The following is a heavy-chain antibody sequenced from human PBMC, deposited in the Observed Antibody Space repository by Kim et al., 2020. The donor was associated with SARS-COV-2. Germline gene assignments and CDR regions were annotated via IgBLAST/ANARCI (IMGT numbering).Heavy chain of an antibody. D-gene: IGHD3-22*01. V-gene: IGHV3-23*01. CDR3: AKFLIVSSSSWAGYFDY. Sequence: GGSLRLSCAASGITFSSSAMAWVRQGPGKGPEWVSGINGNGNSAYYRDSVRGRFTISRDNSKNILYLEMRSLSAEDTAVYYCAKFLIVSSSSWAGYFDYWGQGTLVTVSS. CDR2: INGNGNSA. CDR1: GITFSSSA. J-gene: IGHJ4*02.